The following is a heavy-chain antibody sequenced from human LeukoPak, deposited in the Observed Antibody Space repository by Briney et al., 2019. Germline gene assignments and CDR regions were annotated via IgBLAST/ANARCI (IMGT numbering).Heavy chain of an antibody. D-gene: IGHD5-24*01. CDR1: GFTFSNYW. Sequence: GGSLRLSCAASGFTFSNYWMNWVRQAPGKGLEWVANIKQGGGETYNVDSVKGRFSISRDNAKNSLYLQMISLRAEDTAVYYCARGADGAFDYWGQGIVVTVSS. CDR3: ARGADGAFDY. CDR2: IKQGGGET. V-gene: IGHV3-7*01. J-gene: IGHJ4*02.